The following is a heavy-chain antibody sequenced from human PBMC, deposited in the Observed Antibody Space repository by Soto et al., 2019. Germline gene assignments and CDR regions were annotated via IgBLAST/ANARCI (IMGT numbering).Heavy chain of an antibody. CDR3: AADPDFGVVIPDY. J-gene: IGHJ4*02. D-gene: IGHD3-3*01. CDR2: IVVGSGNT. Sequence: VASVKVSCKASGFTFTSSSVQWVRQARGQRLEWIGWIVVGSGNTNCAQKFQERVTITRDMSTSTAYMELSSLRSEDTAVYYCAADPDFGVVIPDYWGQGTLVTVSS. CDR1: GFTFTSSS. V-gene: IGHV1-58*01.